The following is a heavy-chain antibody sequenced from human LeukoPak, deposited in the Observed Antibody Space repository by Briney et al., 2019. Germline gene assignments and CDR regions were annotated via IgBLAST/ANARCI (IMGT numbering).Heavy chain of an antibody. V-gene: IGHV3-21*01. CDR3: ASQGRGWYGNSIDY. CDR2: ISSSSSYI. CDR1: GFTFSSYS. Sequence: GGSLRLSCAASGFTFSSYSMNWVRQAPGKGLEWVPSISSSSSYIYYADSVKGRFTISRDNAKNSLYLQMNSLRAEDTAVYYCASQGRGWYGNSIDYWGQGTLVTVSS. J-gene: IGHJ4*02. D-gene: IGHD6-19*01.